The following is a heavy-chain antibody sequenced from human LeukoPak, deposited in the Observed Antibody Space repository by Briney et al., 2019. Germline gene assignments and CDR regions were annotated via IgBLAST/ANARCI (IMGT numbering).Heavy chain of an antibody. V-gene: IGHV4-59*12. CDR3: AREGSGYSTNFDY. Sequence: SETLSLTCTVSGGSISSYYWSWIRQPPGKGLEWIGEIYHSGSTNYNSSLKSRVTISLDKSKNQFSLKLSSVTAADTAVYYCAREGSGYSTNFDYWGQGTLVTVSS. D-gene: IGHD3-3*01. CDR2: IYHSGST. CDR1: GGSISSYY. J-gene: IGHJ4*02.